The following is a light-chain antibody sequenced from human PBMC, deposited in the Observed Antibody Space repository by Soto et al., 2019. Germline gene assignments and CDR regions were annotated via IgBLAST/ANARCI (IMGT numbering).Light chain of an antibody. V-gene: IGKV1-39*01. CDR2: GAK. J-gene: IGKJ5*01. Sequence: DIQMTQSPSCLCARAGGRPAITCRASQATSNYLNWYQQKPGKAHNLLIFGAKTLQSGVPSRFSGSGYGTDFTLTITTLQPEDVGMYYCQQCHATPLTFGQGTRLEIK. CDR3: QQCHATPLT. CDR1: QATSNY.